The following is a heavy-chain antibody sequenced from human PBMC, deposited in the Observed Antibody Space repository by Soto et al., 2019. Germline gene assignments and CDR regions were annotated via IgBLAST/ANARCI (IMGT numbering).Heavy chain of an antibody. J-gene: IGHJ5*02. CDR3: AKTFTVFGVVPFDP. Sequence: PGGSLTLSCAVSGFTFSSYCMHWVRQAPGKGLEWVAAISYDGSNKNYPDSVKGRFTISRDNSKNTLYLQMNSLRAEDTAVYYCAKTFTVFGVVPFDPWGQGTLVTVSS. D-gene: IGHD3-3*01. CDR1: GFTFSSYC. V-gene: IGHV3-30*18. CDR2: ISYDGSNK.